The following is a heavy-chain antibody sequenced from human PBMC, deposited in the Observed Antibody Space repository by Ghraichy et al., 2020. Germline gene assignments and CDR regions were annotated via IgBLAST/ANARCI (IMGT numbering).Heavy chain of an antibody. D-gene: IGHD2-21*02. J-gene: IGHJ4*02. Sequence: SCKASGFTFSSSAMSWVRQAPGKGLEWVSIISPSGGRTFHADSVKGRFTISRDPSTSTLYLQMNSLRAADTAVYFCARHPDCGGDCYSTKLDYWGQGNLVTISS. CDR3: ARHPDCGGDCYSTKLDY. CDR1: GFTFSSSA. CDR2: ISPSGGRT. V-gene: IGHV3-23*01.